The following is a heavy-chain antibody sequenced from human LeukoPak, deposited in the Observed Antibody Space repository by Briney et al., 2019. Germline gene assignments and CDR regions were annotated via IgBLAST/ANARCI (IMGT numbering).Heavy chain of an antibody. J-gene: IGHJ3*02. D-gene: IGHD6-19*01. CDR2: INHSGST. V-gene: IGHV4-34*01. Sequence: PSETLSLTCAVYGGSFSGYYWSWIRQPPGKGLEWIGEINHSGSTNYNPSLKSRVTISVDTSKNQFSLKLSSVTAADTAVYYCARCRGSVAGGVFDIWGQGTMVTVSS. CDR1: GGSFSGYY. CDR3: ARCRGSVAGGVFDI.